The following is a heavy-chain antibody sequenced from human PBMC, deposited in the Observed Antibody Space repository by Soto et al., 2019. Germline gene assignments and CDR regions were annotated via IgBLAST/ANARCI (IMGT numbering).Heavy chain of an antibody. D-gene: IGHD2-21*02. CDR1: GGSISSGDYS. J-gene: IGHJ4*02. Sequence: QVQLQESGPGLVKPSQTLSLTCTVSGGSISSGDYSWGWIRQPPGKGLEWIGYIYYSGSTYYNPSLKSRVTISVDTSKNQFSLKLSSVTAADTAVYYCASDFIWGRLAYWGGDCHPNWGQGTLGTVSS. V-gene: IGHV4-30-4*01. CDR2: IYYSGST. CDR3: ASDFIWGRLAYWGGDCHPN.